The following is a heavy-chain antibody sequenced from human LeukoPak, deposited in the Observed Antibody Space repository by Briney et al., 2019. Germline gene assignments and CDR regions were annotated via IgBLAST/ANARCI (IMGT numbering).Heavy chain of an antibody. CDR2: IYTSGST. D-gene: IGHD2-21*02. CDR1: GGSISSYY. CDR3: ARLVVDIVVVTAPGYYYYYIDV. Sequence: SETLSLTCTVSGGSISSYYWSWIRQPAGKGLEWIGRIYTSGSTNYNPSLKSRVTMSVDTSKNQFSLKLSSVTAADTAVYYCARLVVDIVVVTAPGYYYYYIDVWGKGTTVTISS. J-gene: IGHJ6*03. V-gene: IGHV4-4*07.